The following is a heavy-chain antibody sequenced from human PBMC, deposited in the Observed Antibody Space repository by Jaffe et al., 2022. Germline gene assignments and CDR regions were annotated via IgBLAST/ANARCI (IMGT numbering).Heavy chain of an antibody. Sequence: QLQLQESGPRLVKPSETLSLTCTVSGGSITSSDYYWGWIRQPPGKGLEWIGNIYYSGSTFYNPSLKSRFTIYVDTSKNQFSLKLRSLTAADTAVYYCARQERFLDKPFDIWGQGTMLTVSS. CDR2: IYYSGST. V-gene: IGHV4-39*01. J-gene: IGHJ3*02. CDR1: GGSITSSDYY. D-gene: IGHD3-3*01. CDR3: ARQERFLDKPFDI.